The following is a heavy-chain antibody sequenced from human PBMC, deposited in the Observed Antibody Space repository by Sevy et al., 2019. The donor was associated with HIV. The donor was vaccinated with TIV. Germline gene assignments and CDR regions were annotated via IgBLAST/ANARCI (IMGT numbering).Heavy chain of an antibody. CDR1: GFTFETYW. CDR3: ARDPTITGLYDS. Sequence: GGSLRLSCVTSGFTFETYWMHWVRQVPGKGLMWVSRINDDGTNIRYADSVEGRFTVSRDNAKNTLYLQLNSLRADDTGVYYCARDPTITGLYDSWVQGTLVTVSS. J-gene: IGHJ4*02. V-gene: IGHV3-74*01. D-gene: IGHD3-16*02. CDR2: INDDGTNI.